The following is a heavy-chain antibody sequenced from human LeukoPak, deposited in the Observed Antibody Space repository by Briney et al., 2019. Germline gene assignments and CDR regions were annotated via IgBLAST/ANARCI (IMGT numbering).Heavy chain of an antibody. CDR3: ARGPGATASAFDI. V-gene: IGHV4-59*12. CDR2: IHYTGTT. J-gene: IGHJ3*02. CDR1: GGSFSTNF. Sequence: PSETLSLTCTVSGGSFSTNFWNWIRQPPGKGLEWLGYIHYTGTTNYNPSLKSRVTMSVDTSKNQFSLKLSSVTAADTAVYYCARGPGATASAFDIWGQGTMVTVSS. D-gene: IGHD1-26*01.